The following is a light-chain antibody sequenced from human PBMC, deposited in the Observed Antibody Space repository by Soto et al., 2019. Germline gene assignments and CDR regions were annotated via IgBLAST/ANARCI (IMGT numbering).Light chain of an antibody. J-gene: IGKJ2*01. V-gene: IGKV3D-15*01. Sequence: IVMTQSPATLSVSPGERATLSCRASQSVSSNLALYQQKPGPAPRLLIYGASIRATGIPARFSGSGSGTEFTLTISSLQAEDFAVYYCQQYNNWHPYTFGQGTKLEIK. CDR1: QSVSSN. CDR3: QQYNNWHPYT. CDR2: GAS.